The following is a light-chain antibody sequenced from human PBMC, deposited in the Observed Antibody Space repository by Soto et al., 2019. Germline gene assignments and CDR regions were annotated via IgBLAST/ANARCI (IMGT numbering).Light chain of an antibody. CDR2: GVS. V-gene: IGLV2-14*03. Sequence: IIYTKTSSDVGGYNYVSLYQQHPGSAPKLMIYGVSSRPSGVSNRFSGAKSGNAASLTISGLQAEDEADSYCSSYPSSFTRAVVGSGT. CDR3: SSYPSSFTRAV. J-gene: IGLJ6*01. CDR1: SSDVGGYNY.